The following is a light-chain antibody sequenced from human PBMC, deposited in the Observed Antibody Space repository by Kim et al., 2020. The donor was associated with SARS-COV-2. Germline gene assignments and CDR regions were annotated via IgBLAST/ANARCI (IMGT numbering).Light chain of an antibody. V-gene: IGLV2-8*01. CDR2: EVT. Sequence: QSALTQPPSTSGSPGQSVAISCTGTSTDIGGYNYVSWYQQHPGKAPKLLIYEVTKRPSGVPDRFSGSKSGNTASLTVSGLQPGDEAEYYCSSYAGSKQLLFGGGTKLTVL. CDR1: STDIGGYNY. J-gene: IGLJ3*02. CDR3: SSYAGSKQLL.